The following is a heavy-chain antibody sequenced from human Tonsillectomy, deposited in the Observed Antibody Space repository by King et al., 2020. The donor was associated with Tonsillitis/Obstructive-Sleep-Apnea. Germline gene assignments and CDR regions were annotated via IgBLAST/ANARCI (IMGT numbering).Heavy chain of an antibody. CDR3: AKDRADIVVVPAAKDYYHYSGMDV. CDR1: GFTFSNYG. V-gene: IGHV3-30*18. Sequence: VQLVESGGGVVQPGRSLRLSCAASGFTFSNYGMHWVRQAPGKGLEWVAVISYDGSNKYYADSVKGRFTISRDNSKNTLYLQMNSLRAEDTAVYYCAKDRADIVVVPAAKDYYHYSGMDVWGQGTTVTVSS. D-gene: IGHD2-2*01. CDR2: ISYDGSNK. J-gene: IGHJ6*02.